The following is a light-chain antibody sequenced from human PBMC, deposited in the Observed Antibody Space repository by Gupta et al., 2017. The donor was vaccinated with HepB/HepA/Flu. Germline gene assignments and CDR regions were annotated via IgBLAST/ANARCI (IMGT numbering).Light chain of an antibody. CDR1: NNDVGSYNL. CDR2: EVT. Sequence: SALTQPASVSGSPGQSSSISCTGTNNDVGSYNLVSWYQQHPGEVPKLIIYEVTKRLSGVSNRFSGSKSGNTASLTISGLPAEDEADYYCCSYVGSGPFVFGGGTKVTV. V-gene: IGLV2-23*02. J-gene: IGLJ2*01. CDR3: CSYVGSGPFV.